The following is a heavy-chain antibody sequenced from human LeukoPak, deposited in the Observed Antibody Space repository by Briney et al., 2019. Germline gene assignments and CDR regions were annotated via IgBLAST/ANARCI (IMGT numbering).Heavy chain of an antibody. V-gene: IGHV3-30*02. D-gene: IGHD3-16*01. CDR3: AKDLFLLGDNFDY. J-gene: IGHJ4*02. CDR1: GFTFSSYG. CDR2: IRYDGSNK. Sequence: PGGSLRLSCAASGFTFSSYGMHWVRQAPGKGLEWVAFIRYDGSNKYYADSVKGRFTISRDNSKNTLYLQMNSLRAEDTAVYYCAKDLFLLGDNFDYWGQGTLVTVSS.